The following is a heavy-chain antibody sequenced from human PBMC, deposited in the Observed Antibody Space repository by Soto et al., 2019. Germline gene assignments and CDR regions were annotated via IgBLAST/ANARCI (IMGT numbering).Heavy chain of an antibody. CDR2: ISSSSSTI. V-gene: IGHV3-48*02. J-gene: IGHJ3*02. D-gene: IGHD3-22*01. Sequence: EVQLVESGGGLVQPGGSLRLSCAASGFTFSSYSMNWVRQAPGKGLVWVSYISSSSSTIYYAASVKGRFTISRDNAKNSLYLQMTSLRDEDTAVYYCARDHYYDSSGYYFVRRNDAFDIWGQGTMVTVSS. CDR3: ARDHYYDSSGYYFVRRNDAFDI. CDR1: GFTFSSYS.